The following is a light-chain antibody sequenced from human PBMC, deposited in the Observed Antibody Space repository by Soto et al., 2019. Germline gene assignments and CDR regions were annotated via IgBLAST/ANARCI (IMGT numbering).Light chain of an antibody. V-gene: IGKV3-11*01. CDR1: QRVSSY. J-gene: IGKJ5*01. Sequence: VLTQSPATLSFSPGERASLSCRASQRVSSYLAWYQQKPGQAPRLLIYDASNRATGIPARFSGSGSGTDFTLTISSLEPEDFAVYYCQQRSNWPPITFGQGTRLASK. CDR2: DAS. CDR3: QQRSNWPPIT.